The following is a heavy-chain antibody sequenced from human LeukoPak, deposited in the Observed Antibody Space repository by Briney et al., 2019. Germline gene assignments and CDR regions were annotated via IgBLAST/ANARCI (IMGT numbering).Heavy chain of an antibody. CDR2: IRYDGIVT. CDR3: ARRYYYDSNGFHSGMDV. V-gene: IGHV3-74*01. J-gene: IGHJ6*02. Sequence: PGGSLRLSCVASEFTFSNYWIHWVRQPPGKGLVWVSRIRYDGIVTNYADSVEGRFTISRDNAKNTVHLQMNSLRDDDTAVYYCARRYYYDSNGFHSGMDVWGQGTTVTVSS. D-gene: IGHD3-22*01. CDR1: EFTFSNYW.